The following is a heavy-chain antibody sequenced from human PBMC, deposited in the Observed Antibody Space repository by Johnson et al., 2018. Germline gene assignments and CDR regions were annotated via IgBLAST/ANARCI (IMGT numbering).Heavy chain of an antibody. V-gene: IGHV1-46*01. CDR3: ARESDSGSFYSY. CDR1: GYRFTTFY. J-gene: IGHJ4*02. D-gene: IGHD1-26*01. Sequence: QVQLVQSGAEVKTXGASVKISCQASGYRFTTFYFHWVRQAPGKGFEWVGRIHPSGGRPSYAQKLQGRVTVSRDTSTSTVHMELSSLTAEDTAFYYCARESDSGSFYSYWGQGTLVTVSS. CDR2: IHPSGGRP.